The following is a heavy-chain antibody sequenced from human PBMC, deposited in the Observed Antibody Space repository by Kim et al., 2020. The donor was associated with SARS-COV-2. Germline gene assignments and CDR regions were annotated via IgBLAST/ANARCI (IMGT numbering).Heavy chain of an antibody. D-gene: IGHD6-13*01. CDR3: AKESSSWYGSDYYYGMDV. J-gene: IGHJ6*02. V-gene: IGHV3-23*01. CDR1: GFTFSSYA. Sequence: GGSLRLSCAASGFTFSSYAMSWVRQAPGKGLEWVSAISGSGGSTYYADSVKGRFTISRDNSKNTLYLQMNSLRAEDTAVYYCAKESSSWYGSDYYYGMDVWGQGTTVTVSS. CDR2: ISGSGGST.